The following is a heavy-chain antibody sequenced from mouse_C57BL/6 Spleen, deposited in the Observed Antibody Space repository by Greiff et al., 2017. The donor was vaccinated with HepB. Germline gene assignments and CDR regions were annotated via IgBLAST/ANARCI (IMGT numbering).Heavy chain of an antibody. CDR1: GFNIKDDY. CDR3: TTGSSGYRFAY. D-gene: IGHD3-2*02. J-gene: IGHJ3*01. CDR2: IDPENGDT. Sequence: VHVKQSGAELVRPGASVKLSCTASGFNIKDDYMHWVKQRPEQGLEWIGWIDPENGDTEYASKFQGKATITADTSSNTAYLQLSSLTSEDTAVYYCTTGSSGYRFAYWGQGTLVTVSA. V-gene: IGHV14-4*01.